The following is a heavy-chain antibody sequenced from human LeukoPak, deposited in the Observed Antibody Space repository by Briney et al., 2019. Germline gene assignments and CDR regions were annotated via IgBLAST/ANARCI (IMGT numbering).Heavy chain of an antibody. Sequence: GGSLRLSCAASGFTFSSYSMNWVRQAPGKGLEWVSSISSSSSYIYYADSVKGRFTISRDNAKNSLYLQMNNLRAEDTAVYYCARVTGRVDTAMVKSDYWGQGTLVTVSS. CDR3: ARVTGRVDTAMVKSDY. CDR1: GFTFSSYS. J-gene: IGHJ4*02. CDR2: ISSSSSYI. D-gene: IGHD5-18*01. V-gene: IGHV3-21*01.